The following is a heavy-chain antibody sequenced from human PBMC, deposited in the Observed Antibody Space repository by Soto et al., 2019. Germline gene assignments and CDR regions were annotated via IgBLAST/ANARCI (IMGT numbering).Heavy chain of an antibody. D-gene: IGHD1-26*01. CDR1: GGSFSGYY. J-gene: IGHJ6*02. Sequence: PSETLSLTCAVYGGSFSGYYWSWIRQPPGKGLEWIGEINHSGSTSYNPSLKSRVTISVDTSKNQFSLKLNSVTAADTAVYYCARGPKGEVGGTWYYYAMDVWGQGTTVTVSS. CDR3: ARGPKGEVGGTWYYYAMDV. V-gene: IGHV4-34*01. CDR2: INHSGST.